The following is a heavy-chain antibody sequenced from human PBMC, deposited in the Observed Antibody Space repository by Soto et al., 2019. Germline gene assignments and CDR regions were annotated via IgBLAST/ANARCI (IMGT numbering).Heavy chain of an antibody. V-gene: IGHV4-59*03. D-gene: IGHD3-16*01. CDR2: IYYSGST. Sequence: PSETLSLTCDVSGGSFGDNYWTWIHHFPGKGLEWIGYIYYSGSTNYNPSLKSRVSISVDASKAQFSLQLTSVTAADTALYYCAAGTLGAVWTPLDHWGQGILVTVSS. CDR3: AAGTLGAVWTPLDH. CDR1: GGSFGDNY. J-gene: IGHJ4*02.